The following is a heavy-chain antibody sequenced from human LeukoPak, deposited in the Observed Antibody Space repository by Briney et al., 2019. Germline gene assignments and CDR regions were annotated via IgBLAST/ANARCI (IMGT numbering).Heavy chain of an antibody. CDR3: ARGPRGTIFGVVTLYYFDY. J-gene: IGHJ4*02. CDR1: GFTFSSYA. V-gene: IGHV3-30*04. Sequence: QPGRSLRLSCAASGFTFSSYAMHRVRQAPGKGLEWVAVISYDGSNKYYADSVKGRFTISRDNSKNTLYLQMNSLRAEDTAVYYCARGPRGTIFGVVTLYYFDYWGQGTLVTVSS. CDR2: ISYDGSNK. D-gene: IGHD3-3*01.